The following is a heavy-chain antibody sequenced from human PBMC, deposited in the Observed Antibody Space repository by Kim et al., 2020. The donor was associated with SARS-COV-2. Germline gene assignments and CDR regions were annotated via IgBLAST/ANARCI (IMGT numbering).Heavy chain of an antibody. D-gene: IGHD3-22*01. CDR2: IYYSGST. CDR3: AGSVVIHPANFDY. J-gene: IGHJ4*02. V-gene: IGHV4-31*03. Sequence: SETLSLTCTVSGGSISSGGYYWSWIRQHPGKGLEWIGYIYYSGSTYYNPSLKSRVTISVDMSKNQFSLKLSSVTAADTAVYYCAGSVVIHPANFDYWGQGTLVTVSS. CDR1: GGSISSGGYY.